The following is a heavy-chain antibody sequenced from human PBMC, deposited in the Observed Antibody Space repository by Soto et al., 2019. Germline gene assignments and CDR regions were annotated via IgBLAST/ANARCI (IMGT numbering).Heavy chain of an antibody. V-gene: IGHV3-64D*06. CDR3: VKALSARYTSTRSFDI. D-gene: IGHD2-2*02. J-gene: IGHJ3*02. CDR1: GFTFRSYA. Sequence: GGSLRLSCAASGFTFRSYAMHWVRQAPGKGLDYVATITNDGGNTYYADSVKGRFTISRDNSKNTLYLQMSSLRVEDTAVYYCVKALSARYTSTRSFDIWGQGTMVTVSS. CDR2: ITNDGGNT.